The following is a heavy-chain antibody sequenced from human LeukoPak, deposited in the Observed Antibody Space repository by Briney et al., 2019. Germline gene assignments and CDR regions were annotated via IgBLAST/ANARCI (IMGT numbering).Heavy chain of an antibody. J-gene: IGHJ3*02. V-gene: IGHV3-48*01. CDR1: GFTFTNYN. CDR3: ARVIRVAVDAFDI. Sequence: GGSLRLSCAASGFTFTNYNMNWVRQAPGKGLEWISYISGGSGTIYYADSVRGRFTVSRDNAKDSLWLQMNNLRVEDTAVYYCARVIRVAVDAFDIWGQGTMVTVSS. CDR2: ISGGSGTI. D-gene: IGHD2-15*01.